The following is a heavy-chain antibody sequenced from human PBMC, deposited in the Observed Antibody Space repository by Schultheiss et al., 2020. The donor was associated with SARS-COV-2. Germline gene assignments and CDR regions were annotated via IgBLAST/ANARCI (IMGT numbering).Heavy chain of an antibody. Sequence: SETLSLTCAVSGYSISSGYYWGWIRQPPGQGLEWIGSIHHSGNTYYNSSLKSRVTISVDTSKNQFSLQLNSVTPEDTAVYYCARAPYSSGWYGMDVWGQGTTVTVSS. J-gene: IGHJ6*02. CDR1: GYSISSGYY. CDR3: ARAPYSSGWYGMDV. D-gene: IGHD6-19*01. CDR2: IHHSGNT. V-gene: IGHV4-38-2*01.